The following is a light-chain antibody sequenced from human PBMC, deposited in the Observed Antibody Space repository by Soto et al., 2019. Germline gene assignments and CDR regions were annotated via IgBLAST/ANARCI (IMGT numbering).Light chain of an antibody. CDR1: SSDVGGYNY. J-gene: IGLJ1*01. CDR2: DVS. Sequence: QSALTQPASVSGSPGQSITISCTGTSSDVGGYNYVSWYQQHPAKAPKLMIYDVSNRPSGVSNRFSGSKSGNTASLTISGLQAEDEADYYCSSYTSSNTPYAFGTGPKLTVL. CDR3: SSYTSSNTPYA. V-gene: IGLV2-14*01.